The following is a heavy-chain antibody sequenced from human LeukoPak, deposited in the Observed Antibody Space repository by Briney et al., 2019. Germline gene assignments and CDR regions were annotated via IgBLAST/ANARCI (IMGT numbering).Heavy chain of an antibody. CDR2: ISSSSSYI. J-gene: IGHJ4*02. Sequence: GGSLRLSCAASGFTLSSYSMNWVRQAPGKGLEWVSSISSSSSYIYYADSVKGRFTISRDNAKNSLYLQMNSLRAEDTAVYYCARGHIAAENYFGYWGQGTLVTVSS. V-gene: IGHV3-21*01. CDR1: GFTLSSYS. D-gene: IGHD6-13*01. CDR3: ARGHIAAENYFGY.